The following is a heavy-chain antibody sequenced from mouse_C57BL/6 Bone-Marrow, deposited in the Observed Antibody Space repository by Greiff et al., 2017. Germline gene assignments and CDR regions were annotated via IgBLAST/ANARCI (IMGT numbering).Heavy chain of an antibody. CDR3: ARATSDFDY. V-gene: IGHV5-4*03. CDR2: ISDGGSYT. Sequence: EVMLVESGGGLVKPGGSLKLSCAASGFTFSSYAMSWVRQTPEKRLEWVATISDGGSYTYYPDNVKGRFTISRDNAKNNLYLQMSHLKSEDTAMYCCARATSDFDYWGQGTTLTVSS. CDR1: GFTFSSYA. J-gene: IGHJ2*01. D-gene: IGHD6-1*01.